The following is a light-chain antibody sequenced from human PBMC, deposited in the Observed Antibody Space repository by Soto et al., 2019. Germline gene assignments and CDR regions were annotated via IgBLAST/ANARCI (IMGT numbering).Light chain of an antibody. J-gene: IGKJ4*01. V-gene: IGKV3-20*01. CDR3: HLDGSSLLS. Sequence: IVLTPSPGTLYLSQGDRATLSCRASQSVTSSFVVWYQQKPGQAPRLLIYGAFRRANGSPNRFSGSGSGTDFTLTISRLEPEDWAVYCCHLDGSSLLSFGGGTKVEIK. CDR1: QSVTSSF. CDR2: GAF.